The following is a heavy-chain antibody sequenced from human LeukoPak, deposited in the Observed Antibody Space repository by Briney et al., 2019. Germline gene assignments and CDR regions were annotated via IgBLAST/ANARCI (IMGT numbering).Heavy chain of an antibody. V-gene: IGHV3-30*02. CDR3: AREHYNLLTGRGGYFDY. CDR1: GFTFSSYG. D-gene: IGHD3-9*01. CDR2: IRYDGNNK. J-gene: IGHJ4*02. Sequence: GGSLRLSCAASGFTFSSYGMHWVRQAPGKGLEWVAFIRYDGNNKYYADSVKGRFTISRDNSKNTLYLQMNSLRAEDTAVYYCAREHYNLLTGRGGYFDYWGQGTLVTVSS.